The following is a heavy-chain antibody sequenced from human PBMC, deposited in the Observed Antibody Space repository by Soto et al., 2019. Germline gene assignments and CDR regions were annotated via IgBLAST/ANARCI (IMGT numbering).Heavy chain of an antibody. CDR3: AREGSEYSGYDLYYFDY. D-gene: IGHD5-12*01. J-gene: IGHJ4*02. Sequence: EVQLVESGGGLVQPGGSLRLSCAASGFTFSSYSMNWVRQAPGKGLAWVSYISSSSSTIYYADSVKGRFTISRDNAKNSLYLQMNSLRAEDTAVYYCAREGSEYSGYDLYYFDYWGQGTLVTVSS. CDR1: GFTFSSYS. CDR2: ISSSSSTI. V-gene: IGHV3-48*01.